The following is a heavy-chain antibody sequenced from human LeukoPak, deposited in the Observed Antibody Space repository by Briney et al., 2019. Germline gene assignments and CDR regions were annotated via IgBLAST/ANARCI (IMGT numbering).Heavy chain of an antibody. CDR3: ALLAVASDFDY. Sequence: PGGSLSLSCAVSGFPFSVYEMNWVRQAPGKGLESVSNIGSSGAIRHYADSVKGRFSISRDNAENSLFLQMNSLRVEDTGIYYCALLAVASDFDYWGQGALVTVSS. J-gene: IGHJ4*02. CDR1: GFPFSVYE. CDR2: IGSSGAIR. D-gene: IGHD6-19*01. V-gene: IGHV3-48*03.